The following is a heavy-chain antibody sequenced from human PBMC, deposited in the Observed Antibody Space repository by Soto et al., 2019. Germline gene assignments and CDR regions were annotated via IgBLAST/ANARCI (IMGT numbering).Heavy chain of an antibody. J-gene: IGHJ4*02. CDR1: NAYISSYY. CDR3: ARHLPYCGGDCYSLDY. CDR2: IYYSAST. Sequence: TMSLTCTVTNAYISSYYRSWIRAPTGKGLEWIGYIYYSASTNYSPSLKSRVTISVDTSKNQFSLNLSSVTAADTAVYYCARHLPYCGGDCYSLDYWGQGTLVTVS. D-gene: IGHD2-21*02. V-gene: IGHV4-59*08.